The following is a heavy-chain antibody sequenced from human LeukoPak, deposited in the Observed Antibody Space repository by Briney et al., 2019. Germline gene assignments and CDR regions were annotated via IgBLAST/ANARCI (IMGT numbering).Heavy chain of an antibody. CDR3: ARGYDILTGPQGEPLDY. J-gene: IGHJ4*02. CDR2: ISSGSSTI. D-gene: IGHD3-9*01. V-gene: IGHV3-48*02. Sequence: GGSLRLSCAASGFTFTSYAMSWVRQAPGKGLEWVSYISSGSSTIYYADSVKGRFTISRDNAKNSLYLQMNSLRDEDTAVYYCARGYDILTGPQGEPLDYWGQGTLVTVSS. CDR1: GFTFTSYA.